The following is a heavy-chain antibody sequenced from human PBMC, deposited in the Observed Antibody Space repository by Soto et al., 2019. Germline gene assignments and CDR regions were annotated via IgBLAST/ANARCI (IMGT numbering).Heavy chain of an antibody. Sequence: GGSLRLSCEASQFTFSDYAMNWVRQAPGKGLEWVSVISGGGVTTNYADSVRGRFTISRDNSKNTVYLQMNSLRAEDTAIYYCAKGGGNFRAHLEYWGPGTLVTVSS. J-gene: IGHJ4*02. CDR2: ISGGGVTT. D-gene: IGHD3-10*01. V-gene: IGHV3-23*01. CDR1: QFTFSDYA. CDR3: AKGGGNFRAHLEY.